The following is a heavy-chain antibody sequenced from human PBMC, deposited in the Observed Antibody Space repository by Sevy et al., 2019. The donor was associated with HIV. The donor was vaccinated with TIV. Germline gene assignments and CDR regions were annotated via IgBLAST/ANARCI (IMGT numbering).Heavy chain of an antibody. D-gene: IGHD3-3*01. Sequence: SETLSLTCTVYGGSFSDFYWNWIRQSPGKGLEWIGEINHREVTNYNPSLKSRATISADASNRQFSLKLTSVTAADTAVYYCVRFDTKIKIFGVPRGAYWGPGTLVRLL. CDR2: INHREVT. V-gene: IGHV4-34*01. CDR3: VRFDTKIKIFGVPRGAY. J-gene: IGHJ4*02. CDR1: GGSFSDFY.